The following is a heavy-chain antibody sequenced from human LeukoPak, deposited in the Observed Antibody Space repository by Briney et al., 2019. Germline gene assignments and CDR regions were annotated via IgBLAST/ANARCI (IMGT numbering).Heavy chain of an antibody. CDR2: IYHSGST. V-gene: IGHV4-38-2*02. CDR3: AREYYDSSGPDAFDI. D-gene: IGHD3-22*01. J-gene: IGHJ3*02. Sequence: SETLSVTCTVSGYSISSGYYWGWIRQPPGKGLEWIGSIYHSGSTYYNPSLKSRVTISVDTSKNQFSLKLSSVTAADTAVYYCAREYYDSSGPDAFDIWGQGTMVTVSS. CDR1: GYSISSGYY.